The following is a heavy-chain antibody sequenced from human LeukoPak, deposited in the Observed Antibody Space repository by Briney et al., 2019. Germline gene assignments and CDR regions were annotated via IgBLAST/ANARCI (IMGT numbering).Heavy chain of an antibody. CDR1: GFTFGSYW. V-gene: IGHV3-7*01. CDR3: AFLINYGLGSYYPYYFDY. CDR2: IKQDGSEK. Sequence: GGSLRLSCAASGFTFGSYWMSWVRQAPGKGLEWVANIKQDGSEKYYVDSVKGRFTISRDNAKNSLYLQMNSLRAEDTAVYYCAFLINYGLGSYYPYYFDYWGQGILVTVSS. J-gene: IGHJ4*02. D-gene: IGHD3-10*01.